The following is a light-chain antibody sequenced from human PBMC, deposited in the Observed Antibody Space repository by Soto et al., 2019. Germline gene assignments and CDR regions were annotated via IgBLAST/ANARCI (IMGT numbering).Light chain of an antibody. CDR2: GNR. CDR1: SSNLGAGYD. Sequence: VLAQPPSVSGAPGQRVTISCTGSSSNLGAGYDVHWYQLLPGTAPKLLIYGNRNRPSGVPDRFSGSKSGTSASLAITGLQAEDEADYYCQSYDNSLGVCYVFGTGTKVTVL. CDR3: QSYDNSLGVCYV. V-gene: IGLV1-40*01. J-gene: IGLJ1*01.